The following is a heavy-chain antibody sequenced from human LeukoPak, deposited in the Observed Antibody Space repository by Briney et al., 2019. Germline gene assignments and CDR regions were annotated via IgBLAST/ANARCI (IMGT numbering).Heavy chain of an antibody. D-gene: IGHD1-26*01. CDR2: MNPYSGNT. Sequence: GASVKVSCKASGYTFTSYDINWVRQATGQGIEWMGWMNPYSGNTGYVQKFQGRVTMTRDTSISTAYMELSSLRSDDTAVYFCARGSSGSLGRDYWGQGTLVTVSS. J-gene: IGHJ4*02. CDR3: ARGSSGSLGRDY. CDR1: GYTFTSYD. V-gene: IGHV1-8*01.